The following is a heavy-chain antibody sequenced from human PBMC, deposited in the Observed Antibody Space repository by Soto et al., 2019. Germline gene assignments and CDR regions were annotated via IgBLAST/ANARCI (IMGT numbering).Heavy chain of an antibody. V-gene: IGHV4-4*02. CDR1: GGSISSSNW. CDR2: IYHSGST. D-gene: IGHD3-10*01. J-gene: IGHJ4*02. Sequence: QVQLQESGPGLVKPSGTLSLTCAVSGGSISSSNWWSWVRQPPGKGLEWIGEIYHSGSTNYNPSLKSRVTISVDKSKNQFSLKLSSVTAADTSVYYCAIRKTLWFGELLKTTNFDYWGQGTLVTVSS. CDR3: AIRKTLWFGELLKTTNFDY.